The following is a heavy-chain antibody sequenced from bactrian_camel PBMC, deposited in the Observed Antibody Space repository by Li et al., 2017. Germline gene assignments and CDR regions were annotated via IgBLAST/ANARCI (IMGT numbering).Heavy chain of an antibody. V-gene: IGHV3S1*01. CDR3: AIDSTWGGSIAPPSLRKTDYNY. J-gene: IGHJ4*01. CDR2: IVRPTGET. D-gene: IGHD4*01. Sequence: QVQLVESGGGSVQAGGSLTLSCEVSGATHTNYCMGWFRQAPGKEREGIAAIVRPTGETLYADSVKGRFAISKDNAKNTLYLQMNNLKPEDTAMYYCAIDSTWGGSIAPPSLRKTDYNYWGQGTQVTVS. CDR1: GATHTNYC.